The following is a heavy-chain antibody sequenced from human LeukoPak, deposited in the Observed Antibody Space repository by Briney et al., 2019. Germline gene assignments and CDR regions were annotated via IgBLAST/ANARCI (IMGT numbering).Heavy chain of an antibody. CDR1: GFTFSSYS. D-gene: IGHD4-11*01. J-gene: IGHJ1*01. Sequence: PGGSLRLSCAASGFTFSSYSMNWVRQAPGKGLEWVSYISSSSNTIYYTDSMKGRFTISRDNAKNSLYLQMDSLRAEDTAIYYCARGRGYSNYLAEYFQYWGQGTLVTVSS. CDR3: ARGRGYSNYLAEYFQY. CDR2: ISSSSNTI. V-gene: IGHV3-48*04.